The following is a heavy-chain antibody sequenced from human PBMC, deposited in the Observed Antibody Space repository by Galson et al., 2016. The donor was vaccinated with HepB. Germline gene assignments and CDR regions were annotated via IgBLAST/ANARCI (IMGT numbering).Heavy chain of an antibody. Sequence: SLRLSCAASGFIFSDYAMHWVRQAPGRGLEWVAVISYHGSEKYYGESAKGRFTISRDNSRNTLYLEINSRRAEDSAVYFCARDPLVGAPDYFDYWGQGVLVTVSS. D-gene: IGHD1-26*01. J-gene: IGHJ4*02. CDR1: GFIFSDYA. V-gene: IGHV3-30-3*01. CDR3: ARDPLVGAPDYFDY. CDR2: ISYHGSEK.